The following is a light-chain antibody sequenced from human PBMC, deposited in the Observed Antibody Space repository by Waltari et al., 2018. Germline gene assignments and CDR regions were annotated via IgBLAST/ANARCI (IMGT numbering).Light chain of an antibody. Sequence: DIQMTQSPSSLSASVGDRVTVTCRASQDINNSLAWYQQKPGQAPKLLLYFASTLESGVPSRVSGGGSGTEYTLTISSLQPEDFAIYFCQQLYSTPRTFGQGTKVDIK. CDR2: FAS. V-gene: IGKV1-NL1*01. CDR3: QQLYSTPRT. J-gene: IGKJ1*01. CDR1: QDINNS.